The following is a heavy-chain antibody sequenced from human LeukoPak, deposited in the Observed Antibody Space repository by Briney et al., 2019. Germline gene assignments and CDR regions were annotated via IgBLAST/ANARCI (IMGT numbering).Heavy chain of an antibody. CDR1: GFTFSSYA. CDR2: FSGSGGDT. Sequence: GGSLRLSCAASGFTFSSYAMSWVRQAPGKGLEWVSAFSGSGGDTYCADSVKGRFTISRDNSKNTLYLQMNSLRAEDTAVYYCAELGITMIGGVWGKGTTVTISS. CDR3: AELGITMIGGV. J-gene: IGHJ6*04. D-gene: IGHD3-10*02. V-gene: IGHV3-23*01.